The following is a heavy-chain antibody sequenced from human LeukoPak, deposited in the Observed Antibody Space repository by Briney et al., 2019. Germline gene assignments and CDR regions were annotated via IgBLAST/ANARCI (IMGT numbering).Heavy chain of an antibody. J-gene: IGHJ3*02. Sequence: GRSLRLSCAASGFTFSSHGMHWVRQAPGKGLEWVAVIWYGGSNKYYADSVKGRFTISRDNSKNTLYLQMNSLRVEDTALYHCARDNTRGGAFEIWGQGTMVTVSS. CDR2: IWYGGSNK. CDR1: GFTFSSHG. D-gene: IGHD2/OR15-2a*01. V-gene: IGHV3-33*08. CDR3: ARDNTRGGAFEI.